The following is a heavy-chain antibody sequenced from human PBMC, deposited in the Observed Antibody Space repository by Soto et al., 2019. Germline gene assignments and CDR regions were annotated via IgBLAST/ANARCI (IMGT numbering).Heavy chain of an antibody. CDR1: GYSVTSYY. CDR2: INPSGDAT. D-gene: IGHD3-10*01. CDR3: ASLAPWFGEPWRGQYFDF. J-gene: IGHJ4*02. Sequence: QVQLVQSGAEVRKPGASVKVSCKASGYSVTSYYIHWVRQAPGQGLEWMGRINPSGDATTYAQRFQGRVTMTGDTSTNTIYMGLSSLRSEDTAVYFCASLAPWFGEPWRGQYFDFWGQGTLVPVSS. V-gene: IGHV1-46*03.